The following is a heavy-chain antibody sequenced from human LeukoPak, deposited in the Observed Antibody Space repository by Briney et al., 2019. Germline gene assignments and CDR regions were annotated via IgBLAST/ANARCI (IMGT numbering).Heavy chain of an antibody. CDR1: GFTVSNNY. CDR2: VYDGDTT. V-gene: IGHV3-53*01. CDR3: ARDLGGPRGSDY. D-gene: IGHD3-10*01. J-gene: IGHJ4*02. Sequence: PGGSLRLSCAASGFTVSNNYMSWVRQAPGKGLEWVSAVYDGDTTYYADSVKGRFTISRDNAKNTLYLQMNSLRAEDTAVYYCARDLGGPRGSDYWGQGTLVTVSS.